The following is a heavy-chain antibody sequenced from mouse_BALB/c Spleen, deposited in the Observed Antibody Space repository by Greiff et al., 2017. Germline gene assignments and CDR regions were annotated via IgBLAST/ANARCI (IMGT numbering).Heavy chain of an antibody. Sequence: EVQRVESGGGLVKPGGSLKLSCAASGFTFSSYAMSWVRQTPEKRLEWVASISSGGSTYYPDSVKGRFTISRDNARNILYLQMSSLRSEDTAMYYCARGLTTVVDYWGQGTTLTVSS. CDR2: ISSGGST. D-gene: IGHD1-1*01. J-gene: IGHJ2*01. CDR3: ARGLTTVVDY. CDR1: GFTFSSYA. V-gene: IGHV5-6-5*01.